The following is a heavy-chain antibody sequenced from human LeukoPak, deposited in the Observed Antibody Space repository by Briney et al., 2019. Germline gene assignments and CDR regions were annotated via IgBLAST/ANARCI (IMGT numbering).Heavy chain of an antibody. CDR2: INYGGTT. J-gene: IGHJ5*02. CDR3: ARGTMMVGP. D-gene: IGHD3-22*01. Sequence: SETLSLTCTVSGGSIGSYYWSWIRQPPGKGLEWIGYINYGGTTNYNPSLKSRVSISVDTSKNQFSLRLDSVTAADTAVYYCARGTMMVGPWGQGTQVTVSS. V-gene: IGHV4-59*01. CDR1: GGSIGSYY.